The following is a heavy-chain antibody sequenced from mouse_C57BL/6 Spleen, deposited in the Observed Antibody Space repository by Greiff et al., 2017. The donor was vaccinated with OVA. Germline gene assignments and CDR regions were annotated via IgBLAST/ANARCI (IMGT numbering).Heavy chain of an antibody. Sequence: VQLQQSGPELVKPGASVKISCKASGYAFSSSWMNWVKQRPGKGLEWIGRIYPGDGDTNYNGKFKGKATLTADKSSSTAYMQLSSLTSEDSAVYFCAGGGYFDYWGQGTTLTVSS. CDR2: IYPGDGDT. CDR1: GYAFSSSW. CDR3: AGGGYFDY. V-gene: IGHV1-82*01. D-gene: IGHD1-1*02. J-gene: IGHJ2*01.